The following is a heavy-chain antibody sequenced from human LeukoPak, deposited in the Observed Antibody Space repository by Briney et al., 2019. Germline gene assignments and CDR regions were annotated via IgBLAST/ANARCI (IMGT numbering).Heavy chain of an antibody. CDR1: GGTFSSYA. CDR2: LIPIFETA. D-gene: IGHD5-18*01. Sequence: SVKVSRKASGGTFSSYALSWVRQAPGQGLEWMGGLIPIFETANYAQKFQGRVTITTDESTSTAYMELSGLRSEDTAVYYCAKGGYSSAYGDSWGQGTLVTVSS. V-gene: IGHV1-69*05. J-gene: IGHJ4*02. CDR3: AKGGYSSAYGDS.